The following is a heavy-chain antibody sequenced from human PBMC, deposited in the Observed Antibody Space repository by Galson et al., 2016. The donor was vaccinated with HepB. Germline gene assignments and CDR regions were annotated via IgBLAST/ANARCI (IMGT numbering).Heavy chain of an antibody. Sequence: ETLSLTCAVHGESFSGYYWTWIRQSPANGLEWIGHIDHRGSTNYNQSLKSRVTISLDTSSNQFSLKLTSMTAADTAVYFCARGPDYVWGTHRYLHYWSQGTLVSVSS. J-gene: IGHJ4*02. D-gene: IGHD3-16*02. V-gene: IGHV4-34*01. CDR1: GESFSGYY. CDR2: IDHRGST. CDR3: ARGPDYVWGTHRYLHY.